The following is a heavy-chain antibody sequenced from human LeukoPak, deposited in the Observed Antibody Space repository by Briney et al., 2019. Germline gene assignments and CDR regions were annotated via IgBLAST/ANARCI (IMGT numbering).Heavy chain of an antibody. CDR2: ISGYNGNT. D-gene: IGHD6-13*01. J-gene: IGHJ5*02. CDR1: GYTFTSYG. CDR3: ARDGAAADNGNWFDP. Sequence: ASVKVSCKASGYTFTSYGISWVRLAPGQGLEWMGWISGYNGNTNYAQKFQGRVTMTTDTSTSTAYMELRSLRFDDTAVYYCARDGAAADNGNWFDPWGQGTLVTVSS. V-gene: IGHV1-18*01.